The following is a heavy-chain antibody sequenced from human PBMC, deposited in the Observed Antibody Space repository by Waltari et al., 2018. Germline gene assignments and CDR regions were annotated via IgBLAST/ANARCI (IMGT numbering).Heavy chain of an antibody. Sequence: EVQLVESGGGLVQPGGSLRLSGAASGFTFSHYSFNWVRQAPGKGLEWVSCITSGSSYTYYADSVKGRFTISRDNAKNALFLHMNSLRAEDTAVYYCARETVAGTGWFDPWGQGTLVTVSS. V-gene: IGHV3-21*01. CDR2: ITSGSSYT. J-gene: IGHJ5*02. CDR1: GFTFSHYS. D-gene: IGHD6-19*01. CDR3: ARETVAGTGWFDP.